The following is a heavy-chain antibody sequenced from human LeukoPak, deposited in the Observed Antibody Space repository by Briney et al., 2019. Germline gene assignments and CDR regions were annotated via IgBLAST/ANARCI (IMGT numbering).Heavy chain of an antibody. J-gene: IGHJ4*02. Sequence: ASVKVSCKAPGYTFTAYNMHWMRQAPGQGREWMGWINTNSGGTNFAQKFQGRVTMTSDTSISTAYMELSSLRSDDTAIYYCARAKVLVPDHWGQGTLVTVSS. V-gene: IGHV1-2*02. CDR2: INTNSGGT. CDR1: GYTFTAYN. CDR3: ARAKVLVPDH.